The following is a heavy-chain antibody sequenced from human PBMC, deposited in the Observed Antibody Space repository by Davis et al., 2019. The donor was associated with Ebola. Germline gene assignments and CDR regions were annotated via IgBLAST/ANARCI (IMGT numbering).Heavy chain of an antibody. CDR3: ARTVLQGWLDP. D-gene: IGHD2/OR15-2a*01. CDR2: LNHSGST. Sequence: SETLSLTCAVYGGSFSGYYWSWIRQPPGKGLEWIGELNHSGSTNYNPSLKSRVTISVDTSKNQFSLKLSSVTAADTAVYYYARTVLQGWLDPWGQGTLVTVSS. V-gene: IGHV4-34*01. CDR1: GGSFSGYY. J-gene: IGHJ5*02.